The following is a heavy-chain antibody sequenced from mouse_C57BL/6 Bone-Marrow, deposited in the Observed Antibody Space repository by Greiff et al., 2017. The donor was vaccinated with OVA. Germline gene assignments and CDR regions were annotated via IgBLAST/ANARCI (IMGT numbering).Heavy chain of an antibody. CDR1: GFTFNTYA. D-gene: IGHD2-3*01. CDR2: IRSKSSNYAT. J-gene: IGHJ4*01. CDR3: VREGYDGYLYYAMDY. V-gene: IGHV10-3*01. Sequence: EVKLVESGGGLVQPKGSLKLSCAASGFTFNTYAMHWVRQAPGKGLEWVARIRSKSSNYATYYADSVKDRFTISRDDSQSMLYLQMNNLNTEDTAMYYCVREGYDGYLYYAMDYWGQGTSVTVSS.